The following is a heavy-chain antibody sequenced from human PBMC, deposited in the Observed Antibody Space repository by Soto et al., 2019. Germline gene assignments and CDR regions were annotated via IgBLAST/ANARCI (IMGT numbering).Heavy chain of an antibody. J-gene: IGHJ6*03. Sequence: EVQLVESGGGLVQPGGSLRLSCAASGFTVSSNYMSWVRQAPGKGLXXVSVIYSGGSTYYADSVKGRFTISRHNSKNTLYLQMNSLXAEDTAVYYCARGGDSNDYYYYYMDVWGKGTTVTVSS. CDR2: IYSGGST. V-gene: IGHV3-53*04. CDR3: ARGGDSNDYYYYYMDV. D-gene: IGHD4-4*01. CDR1: GFTVSSNY.